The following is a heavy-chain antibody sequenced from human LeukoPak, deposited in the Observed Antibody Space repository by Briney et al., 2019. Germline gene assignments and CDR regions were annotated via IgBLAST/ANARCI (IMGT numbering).Heavy chain of an antibody. J-gene: IGHJ4*02. CDR1: GGSIRSSYYY. CDR2: IYDSGST. D-gene: IGHD3-10*01. CDR3: ARVRSGHFDY. V-gene: IGHV4-39*01. Sequence: SETLSLTCTVSGGSIRSSYYYWGWIRQPPGKGLEWIGSIYDSGSTYYNPSLKSRVTISVDTSKNQFSLKLNSVTAADTAVYYCARVRSGHFDYWGQGTLVTVSS.